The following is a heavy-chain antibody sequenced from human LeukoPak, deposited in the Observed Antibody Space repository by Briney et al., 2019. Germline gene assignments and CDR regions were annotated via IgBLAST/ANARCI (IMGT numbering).Heavy chain of an antibody. CDR2: INHSGST. D-gene: IGHD3-22*01. CDR3: ARRLITMIVVVIAVPYFDY. V-gene: IGHV4-34*01. CDR1: GGSFSGYY. Sequence: SETLSLTXAVYGGSFSGYYWSWIRQSPGKGLEWIGEINHSGSTNYNPSLKSRVTISVDTSKNQFSLKLSSVTAADTAVYYCARRLITMIVVVIAVPYFDYWGQGTLVTVSS. J-gene: IGHJ4*02.